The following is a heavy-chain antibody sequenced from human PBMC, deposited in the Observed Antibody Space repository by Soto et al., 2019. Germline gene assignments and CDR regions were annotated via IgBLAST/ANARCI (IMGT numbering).Heavy chain of an antibody. Sequence: SETLSLTCTVSGGSISSGGYYWSWIRQHPGKGLEWIGYIYYSGSTYYNPSLKSRVTISVDTSKNQFSLKLSSVTAADTAVYYCARVLPGALYKSQYYFDYWGQGTLVTVSS. CDR3: ARVLPGALYKSQYYFDY. CDR1: GGSISSGGYY. V-gene: IGHV4-31*03. CDR2: IYYSGST. D-gene: IGHD7-27*01. J-gene: IGHJ4*02.